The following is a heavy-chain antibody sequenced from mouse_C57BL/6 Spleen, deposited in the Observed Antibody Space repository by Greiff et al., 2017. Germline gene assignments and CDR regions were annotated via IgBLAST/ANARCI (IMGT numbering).Heavy chain of an antibody. CDR1: GYAFSSYW. V-gene: IGHV1-82*01. J-gene: IGHJ4*01. CDR2: IHPGDGGT. Sequence: VQLVESGPELVKPGASVKISCKASGYAFSSYWMNWVKQRPGKGLEWIGRIHPGDGGTNYNGKFKGKATLTADKSSSTAYLLLSSLTSEDSAVYFCTRCGYGIYYSMDDWGQGTSVTVSA. CDR3: TRCGYGIYYSMDD. D-gene: IGHD1-1*01.